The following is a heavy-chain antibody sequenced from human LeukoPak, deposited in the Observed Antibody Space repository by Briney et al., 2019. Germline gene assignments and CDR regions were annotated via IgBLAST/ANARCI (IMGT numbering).Heavy chain of an antibody. J-gene: IGHJ4*02. CDR1: GYTFTGYY. D-gene: IGHD3-16*02. Sequence: ASVKVSCEASGYTFTGYYMHWVRQAPGQGLEWMGWINPNSGGTNYAQKFQGRVTISVDTSKNQFSLKLSSVTAADTAVYYCARKPAYDYVWGSYRPSQKFDYWGQGTLVTVSS. CDR2: INPNSGGT. CDR3: ARKPAYDYVWGSYRPSQKFDY. V-gene: IGHV1-2*02.